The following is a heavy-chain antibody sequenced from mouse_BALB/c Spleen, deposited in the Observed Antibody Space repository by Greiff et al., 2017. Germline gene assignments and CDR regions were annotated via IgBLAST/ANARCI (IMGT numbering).Heavy chain of an antibody. D-gene: IGHD2-3*01. CDR3: ARDLYGYYGAMDY. CDR2: IWAGGST. J-gene: IGHJ4*01. CDR1: GFSLTSYG. Sequence: VKLVESGPGLVAPSQSLSITCTVSGFSLTSYGVHWVRQPPGKGLEWLGVIWAGGSTDYNSALKSRLSISKDNSKSQVFLKMNSLQTDDTARYYCARDLYGYYGAMDYWGQGTSVTVSS. V-gene: IGHV2-9*02.